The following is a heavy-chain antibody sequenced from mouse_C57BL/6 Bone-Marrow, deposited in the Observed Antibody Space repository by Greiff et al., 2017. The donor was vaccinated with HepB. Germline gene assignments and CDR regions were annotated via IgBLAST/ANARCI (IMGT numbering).Heavy chain of an antibody. CDR1: GYTFTSYW. CDR3: ARLNYSSRLAY. Sequence: VQLQQPGAELVKPGASVKLSCKASGYTFTSYWMHWVKQRPGQGLEWIGMIHPNSGSTNYNEKFKSKATLTVDKSSSTAYMQLSSLTSEDSAVYFCARLNYSSRLAYWGQGTLVTVSA. D-gene: IGHD2-5*01. V-gene: IGHV1-64*01. J-gene: IGHJ3*01. CDR2: IHPNSGST.